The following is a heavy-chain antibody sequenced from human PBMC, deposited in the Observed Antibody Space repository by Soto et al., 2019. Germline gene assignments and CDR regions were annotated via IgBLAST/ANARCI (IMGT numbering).Heavy chain of an antibody. D-gene: IGHD3-22*01. Sequence: LRLSCAASGFTFSSYTMTWVRQATGKGPEWVSSISGNGESTKYADSVKGRFTISRDNSKNTLYLQINSLRAEDTAVYYCARSPIVMLVVVVPYFLDSWGQGALVTVSS. CDR3: ARSPIVMLVVVVPYFLDS. CDR1: GFTFSSYT. CDR2: ISGNGEST. J-gene: IGHJ4*02. V-gene: IGHV3-23*01.